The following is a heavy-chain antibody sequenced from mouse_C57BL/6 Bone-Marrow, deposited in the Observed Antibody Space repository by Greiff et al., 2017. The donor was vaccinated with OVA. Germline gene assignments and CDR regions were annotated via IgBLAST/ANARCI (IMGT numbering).Heavy chain of an antibody. CDR3: ARGGTARWFAY. CDR1: GYTFTDYY. V-gene: IGHV1-19*01. Sequence: EVQLVESGPVLVKPGASVKMSCKASGYTFTDYYMNWVKQSHGKSLEWIGVINPYNGGTSYNQKFKGKATLTVDKSSSTAYMELNSLTSEDSAVYYCARGGTARWFAYWGQGTLVTVSA. D-gene: IGHD3-2*01. CDR2: INPYNGGT. J-gene: IGHJ3*01.